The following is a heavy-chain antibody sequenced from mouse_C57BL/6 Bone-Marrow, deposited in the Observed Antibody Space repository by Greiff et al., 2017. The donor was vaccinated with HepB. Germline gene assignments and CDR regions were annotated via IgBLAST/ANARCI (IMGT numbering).Heavy chain of an antibody. J-gene: IGHJ3*01. D-gene: IGHD4-1*01. Sequence: EVQLQQSGPELVKPGASVKISCKASGYTFTDYYMNWVKQSHGKSLEWIGDINPNNGGTSYNQKFKGKATLTVDKSSSTAYMELRSLTSEDSAVYYCARRGVLGLPWFAYWGQGTLVTVSA. CDR3: ARRGVLGLPWFAY. V-gene: IGHV1-26*01. CDR2: INPNNGGT. CDR1: GYTFTDYY.